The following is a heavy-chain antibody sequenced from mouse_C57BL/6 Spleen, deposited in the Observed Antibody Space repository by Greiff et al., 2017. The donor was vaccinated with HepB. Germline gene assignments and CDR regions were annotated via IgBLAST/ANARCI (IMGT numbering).Heavy chain of an antibody. CDR3: TASHYYGTPYWYFDV. J-gene: IGHJ1*03. V-gene: IGHV6-3*01. CDR2: IRLKSDNYAT. D-gene: IGHD1-1*01. CDR1: GFTFSNYW. Sequence: EVKLVESGGGLVQPGGSMKLSCVASGFTFSNYWMNWVRQSPEKGLEWVAQIRLKSDNYATHYAESVKGRFTISRDDSKSSVYLQMNNLRAEDTGIYYCTASHYYGTPYWYFDVWGTGTTVTVSS.